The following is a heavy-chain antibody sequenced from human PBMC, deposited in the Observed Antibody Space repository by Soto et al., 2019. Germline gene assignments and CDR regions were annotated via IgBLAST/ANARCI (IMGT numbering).Heavy chain of an antibody. CDR3: AKDRRYNWNSDGFDY. CDR1: GFTFSSYG. J-gene: IGHJ4*02. CDR2: ISYDGSNK. D-gene: IGHD1-7*01. V-gene: IGHV3-30*18. Sequence: GESLKISCAAPGFTFSSYGMHWVRQAPGKGLEWVAVISYDGSNKYYADSVKGRFTISRDNSKNTLYLQMNSLRAGDTAVYYCAKDRRYNWNSDGFDYWGQGTLVTSPQ.